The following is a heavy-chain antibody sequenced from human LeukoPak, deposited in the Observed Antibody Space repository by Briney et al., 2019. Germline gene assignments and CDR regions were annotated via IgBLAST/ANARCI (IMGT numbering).Heavy chain of an antibody. V-gene: IGHV4-31*03. Sequence: SQTLSLTCTVSGGSISGGGYYWSWIRQHPGKGLEWIGYIYYTGTTIYNPSLKSRVTISVDTSNNQFSLKLSSATAADAAVYYCARLASGQAFDFWGQGTMVTVSS. CDR3: ARLASGQAFDF. CDR2: IYYTGTT. CDR1: GGSISGGGYY. J-gene: IGHJ3*01. D-gene: IGHD3-10*01.